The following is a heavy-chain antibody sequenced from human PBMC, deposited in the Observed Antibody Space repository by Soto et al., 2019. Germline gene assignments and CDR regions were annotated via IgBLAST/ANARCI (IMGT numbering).Heavy chain of an antibody. D-gene: IGHD2-2*01. CDR1: GGSISSGGYS. CDR2: IYYSGST. V-gene: IGHV4-61*08. J-gene: IGHJ4*02. CDR3: ARVPDY. Sequence: SETLSLTCAVSGGSISSGGYSWSWIRQPPGKGLEWIGYIYYSGSTNYNPSLKSRVTISIDRSKNQFSLKLSSVTAADTAVYYCARVPDYWSQGILVTVS.